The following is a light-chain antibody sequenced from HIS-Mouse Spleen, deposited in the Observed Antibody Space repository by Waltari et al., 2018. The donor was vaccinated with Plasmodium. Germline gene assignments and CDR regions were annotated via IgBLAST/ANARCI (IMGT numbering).Light chain of an antibody. CDR3: VLYMGSGIWV. CDR2: STN. CDR1: SGSVSTSYY. Sequence: QTVVTQEPSFSVSPEGTVTLTCGLSSGSVSTSYYPSWYQQTPGQAPRTLIYSTNTRSSGVPDRCAGSILGNKAALTITGAQADDESDYYCVLYMGSGIWVFGGGTKLTVL. V-gene: IGLV8-61*01. J-gene: IGLJ2*01.